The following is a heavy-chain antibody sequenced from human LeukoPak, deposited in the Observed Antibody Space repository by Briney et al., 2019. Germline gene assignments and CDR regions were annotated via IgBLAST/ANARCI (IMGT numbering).Heavy chain of an antibody. CDR1: GGSFSGYY. V-gene: IGHV4-34*01. CDR2: INHSGST. CDR3: ARHLGRGYYYN. J-gene: IGHJ4*02. Sequence: PSETLSLTCAVYGGSFSGYYWSWIRQPPGKGLEWIGEINHSGSTNYNPSLKSRVTISVDTSKNQFSLKLSSVTAADTAVYYCARHLGRGYYYNWGQGALVTVSS. D-gene: IGHD3-22*01.